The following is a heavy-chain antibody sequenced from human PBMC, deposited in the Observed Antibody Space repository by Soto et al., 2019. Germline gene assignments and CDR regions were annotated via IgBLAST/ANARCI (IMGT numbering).Heavy chain of an antibody. CDR3: ASEIQLWSFYYGMDV. CDR1: GFTFSSYW. V-gene: IGHV3-7*01. Sequence: GGSLRLSCAASGFTFSSYWMSWVRQAPGKGLEWVANIKQDGSEKYYVDSVKGRFTISRDNAKNSLYLQMNSLRDEDTAVYYCASEIQLWSFYYGMDVWGQGTTVTVSS. J-gene: IGHJ6*02. D-gene: IGHD5-18*01. CDR2: IKQDGSEK.